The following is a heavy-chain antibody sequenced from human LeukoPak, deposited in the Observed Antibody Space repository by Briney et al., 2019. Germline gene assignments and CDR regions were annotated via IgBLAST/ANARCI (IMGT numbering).Heavy chain of an antibody. CDR3: ARGRFSMTCSTFDY. D-gene: IGHD3-3*01. Sequence: GASVRDSCTASGYTFTSYGISWVRQAPGQGLEWMGWISAYNGNTNYAQTLQGRVTMTRDTSTSTAYMELRSLRSDDTPVYYCARGRFSMTCSTFDYWGQGTLDRVSS. V-gene: IGHV1-18*01. CDR1: GYTFTSYG. CDR2: ISAYNGNT. J-gene: IGHJ4*02.